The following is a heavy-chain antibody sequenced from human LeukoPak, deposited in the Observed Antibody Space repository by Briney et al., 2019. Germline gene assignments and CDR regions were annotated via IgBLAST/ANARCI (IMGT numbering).Heavy chain of an antibody. J-gene: IGHJ4*02. Sequence: GGSLRLSCAASGFTFRSYSMNWVRLAPGKGLEWVSSISSSSSYISYADSVKGRFTISRDNAKNSLYLQMNSLRAEDTAVYYCARAPPGELLDYWGQGTLVTVSS. CDR2: ISSSSSYI. V-gene: IGHV3-21*01. CDR3: ARAPPGELLDY. D-gene: IGHD1-7*01. CDR1: GFTFRSYS.